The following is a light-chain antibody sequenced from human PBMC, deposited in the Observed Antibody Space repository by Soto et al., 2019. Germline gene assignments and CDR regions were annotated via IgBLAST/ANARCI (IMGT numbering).Light chain of an antibody. V-gene: IGKV3-15*01. CDR1: QSVRSSF. CDR3: QQYSNWPLT. Sequence: EIVLTQSPGTLSLSLGERATLSCRASQSVRSSFLAWYQKKPGQAPSLLIYGACTRATGIPARFSGSGSGTEFTLTINSLQSEDFAVYYCQQYSNWPLTFGGGTKVDIK. CDR2: GAC. J-gene: IGKJ4*01.